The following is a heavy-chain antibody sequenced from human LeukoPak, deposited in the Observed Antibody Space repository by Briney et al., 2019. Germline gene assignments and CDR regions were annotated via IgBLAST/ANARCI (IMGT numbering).Heavy chain of an antibody. J-gene: IGHJ6*02. CDR3: AREAVMPVAPVKIGTSDRPLYEYYGLDV. V-gene: IGHV3-23*01. Sequence: PGGSLRLSCAASGFTFSSYAMNWVRQAPGKGLGWVSAISGSGYSTYCADSVKGRFTISRDNSKNTLYLQMNSLRADDTAVYYCAREAVMPVAPVKIGTSDRPLYEYYGLDVWGQGTTVTVS. CDR1: GFTFSSYA. D-gene: IGHD1/OR15-1a*01. CDR2: ISGSGYST.